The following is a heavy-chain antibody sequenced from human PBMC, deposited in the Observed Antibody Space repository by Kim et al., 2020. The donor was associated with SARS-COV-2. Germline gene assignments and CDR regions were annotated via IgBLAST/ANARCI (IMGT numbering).Heavy chain of an antibody. Sequence: GESLKISCKTSGYTFTSYWIGWVRQMPGKGLEWMGIIYPGDSDIRYSPSFQGQVTMSVDKSISTVYLQWSSLKASDTGIYYCARRVPRRSEAFDPWGQGTLVTVSS. CDR1: GYTFTSYW. D-gene: IGHD3-3*01. CDR2: IYPGDSDI. J-gene: IGHJ5*02. CDR3: ARRVPRRSEAFDP. V-gene: IGHV5-51*01.